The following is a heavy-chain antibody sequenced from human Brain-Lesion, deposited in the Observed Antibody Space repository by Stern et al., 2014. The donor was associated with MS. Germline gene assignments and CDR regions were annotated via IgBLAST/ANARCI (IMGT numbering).Heavy chain of an antibody. CDR3: ARGRVVPGFQYYATDV. CDR1: GGSISSGGYY. CDR2: IFNSGST. Sequence: QVQLQESGPGLVKPSQTLSLSCTVSGGSISSGGYYWSWIRQPAGKGLEWIGRIFNSGSTSYNPSPKSRVTISIDTSTNQFSLRLNSMTAADTAVYYCARGRVVPGFQYYATDVWGQGTTVIVSS. D-gene: IGHD2-2*01. J-gene: IGHJ6*02. V-gene: IGHV4-61*02.